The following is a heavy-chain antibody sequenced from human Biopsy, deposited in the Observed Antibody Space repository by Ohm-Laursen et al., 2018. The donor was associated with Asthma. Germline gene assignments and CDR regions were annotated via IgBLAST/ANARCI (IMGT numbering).Heavy chain of an antibody. CDR1: GFTFSDYA. V-gene: IGHV3-30-3*01. CDR2: ISYDGSDK. J-gene: IGHJ6*02. Sequence: LRLSCAASGFTFSDYAIYWVRQAPGKGLEWVAFISYDGSDKFYADSVKGRFTTSRDNSQNTLDLHMNRLTFEDTAVYYCARASVVKHYYYYGMDVWGPGTTATVFS. CDR3: ARASVVKHYYYYGMDV.